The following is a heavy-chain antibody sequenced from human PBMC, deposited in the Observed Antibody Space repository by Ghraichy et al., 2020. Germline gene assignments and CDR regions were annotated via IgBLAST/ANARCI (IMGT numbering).Heavy chain of an antibody. Sequence: SETLSLSCTVSGGSIRNYYWSWIRQPAGEGPEWIGRIYSSGGTNYNPSLRSRVTISIDTSKNQFSLDLIAVTAADTAVYYCARVDEDFAVVSTKGAFDIWGPGRMVTVSS. CDR3: ARVDEDFAVVSTKGAFDI. J-gene: IGHJ3*02. D-gene: IGHD3-3*01. CDR2: IYSSGGT. V-gene: IGHV4-4*07. CDR1: GGSIRNYY.